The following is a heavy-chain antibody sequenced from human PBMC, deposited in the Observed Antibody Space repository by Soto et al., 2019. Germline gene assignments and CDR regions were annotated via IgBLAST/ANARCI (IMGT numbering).Heavy chain of an antibody. V-gene: IGHV4-59*01. J-gene: IGHJ4*02. CDR2: ISYSGST. CDR3: ARGGKIAARPLDS. D-gene: IGHD6-6*01. CDR1: GASITTYY. Sequence: SETLSLTCTVSGASITTYYWSWIRQPPGKGLEWIGYISYSGSTDYNPSLKSRVTISFDASKNQISLQVRSATAADAAVYYCARGGKIAARPLDSWGQGTLVTVSS.